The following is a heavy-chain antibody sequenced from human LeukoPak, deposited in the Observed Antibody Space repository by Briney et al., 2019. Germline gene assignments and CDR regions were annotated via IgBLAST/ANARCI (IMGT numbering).Heavy chain of an antibody. CDR3: ARHVSLTIFGY. Sequence: HSETLSLTCTVSGGSISSSSYYWGWIRQPPGKGLEWIGSIYYSGSTYYNPSLKSRVTISVDTSKNQFSLKLSAVTAADTAVYYCARHVSLTIFGYWGQGTLVTVSS. V-gene: IGHV4-39*01. CDR1: GGSISSSSYY. J-gene: IGHJ4*02. CDR2: IYYSGST. D-gene: IGHD3-3*01.